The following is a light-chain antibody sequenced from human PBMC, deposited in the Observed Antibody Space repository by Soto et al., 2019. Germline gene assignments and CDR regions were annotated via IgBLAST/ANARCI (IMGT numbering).Light chain of an antibody. CDR3: QQYNSYPIT. CDR1: QSISSW. J-gene: IGKJ5*01. CDR2: DAS. Sequence: DMQMTQSPSTLSASVGDRVTITCRASQSISSWLAWYQQKPGKAPKLLIYDASNLESGVPSGFSGSGSGTEFTLTISSLQPDDFATYYCQQYNSYPITFGQGTRLEIK. V-gene: IGKV1-5*01.